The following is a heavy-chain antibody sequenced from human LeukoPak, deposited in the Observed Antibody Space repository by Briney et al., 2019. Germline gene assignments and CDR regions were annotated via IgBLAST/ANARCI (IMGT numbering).Heavy chain of an antibody. D-gene: IGHD6-6*01. CDR3: ARVTYSSSSISVDGFDI. Sequence: GGSLRLSCAASGFTFSRYAMHWVRQAPGEGLQWMAVISYDGGKKYYADFVEGRFTISRDNSKNTLYLQMNSLRAEDTAVYYCARVTYSSSSISVDGFDIWGQGTMVTVSS. CDR2: ISYDGGKK. CDR1: GFTFSRYA. J-gene: IGHJ3*02. V-gene: IGHV3-30*14.